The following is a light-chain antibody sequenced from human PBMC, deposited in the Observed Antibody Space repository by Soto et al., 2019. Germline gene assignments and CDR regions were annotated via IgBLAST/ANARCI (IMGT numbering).Light chain of an antibody. Sequence: EIVLKQAPATLSPSPCDRATLSFRASQSVSGYLAWYQQKPGQAPRLLIYDVSSRATGIPDRFSGSGSGTDSTLTISRLEPEDFAVYYCQQYGRSPEFGQGTKVDIK. J-gene: IGKJ1*01. CDR1: QSVSGY. V-gene: IGKV3-20*01. CDR3: QQYGRSPE. CDR2: DVS.